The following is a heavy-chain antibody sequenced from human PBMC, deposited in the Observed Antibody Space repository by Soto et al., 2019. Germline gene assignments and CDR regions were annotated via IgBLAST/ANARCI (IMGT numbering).Heavy chain of an antibody. V-gene: IGHV1-8*01. Sequence: QVQLVQSGAEVKKPGASVKVSCKASGYTFNTYDIEWVRLATGQGLEWMGSMNPNTGSTDYAQKFQGRVTRTMTTSISTAYLELSSLRSDDTAIYDCARTMGGIAAAGSDFWGQGTLVTVSA. D-gene: IGHD6-13*01. CDR1: GYTFNTYD. J-gene: IGHJ4*02. CDR2: MNPNTGST. CDR3: ARTMGGIAAAGSDF.